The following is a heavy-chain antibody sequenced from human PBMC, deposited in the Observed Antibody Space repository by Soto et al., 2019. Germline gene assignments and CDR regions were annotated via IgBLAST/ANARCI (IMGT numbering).Heavy chain of an antibody. CDR2: ISDYNGNT. CDR3: ARDGWFLVATVKGYFDY. D-gene: IGHD5-12*01. Sequence: QVQLVQSGAEVKKPGASVKVSCKASGYTFTSYGISWVRQAPGQGLEWMGWISDYNGNTNYAQKLQGRVTMTTDTSTSTAYMELRSLRSDHTAVYYCARDGWFLVATVKGYFDYWGQGTLVTVSS. V-gene: IGHV1-18*01. CDR1: GYTFTSYG. J-gene: IGHJ4*02.